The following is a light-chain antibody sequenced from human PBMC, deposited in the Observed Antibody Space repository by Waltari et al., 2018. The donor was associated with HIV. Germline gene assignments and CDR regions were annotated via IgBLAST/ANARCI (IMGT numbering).Light chain of an antibody. CDR3: QQYANVPWT. Sequence: DIQMTQSPSSLSASVGDRVTITCQASRDISNHLNWYQKKPGTAPQLLIYDASNVETGIPSRFSGSGSGTDFTFTISSLQPEDSAIYSCQQYANVPWTFGQGTRVEIK. CDR1: RDISNH. CDR2: DAS. V-gene: IGKV1-33*01. J-gene: IGKJ1*01.